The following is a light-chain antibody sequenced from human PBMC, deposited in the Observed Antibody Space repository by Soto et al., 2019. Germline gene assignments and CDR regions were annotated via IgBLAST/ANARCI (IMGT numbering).Light chain of an antibody. CDR3: QQYNSYPRT. J-gene: IGKJ1*01. CDR2: DAS. CDR1: QSVSSW. Sequence: DIQMTQSPSTQSASVGDRVIITCRSSQSVSSWLAWYQQKPGKAPKLLIYDASSLQSGVPSRFRGSGSGTEFTLTISSLQPDDFATYYCQQYNSYPRTFGQGTKVDIK. V-gene: IGKV1-5*01.